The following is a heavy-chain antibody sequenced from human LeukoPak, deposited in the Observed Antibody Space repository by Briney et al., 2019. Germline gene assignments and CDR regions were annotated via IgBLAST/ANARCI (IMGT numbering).Heavy chain of an antibody. CDR1: GYTFTSYG. V-gene: IGHV1-18*04. Sequence: ASVKVSCKASGYTFTSYGINWVRQAPGQGLEWLGWISGYTGHTNYVQKIPGRVTMTTDTSTNTAYMELRSLRSDDTAVYYCARGPGIAVAGVFDYWGQGSLVTVSS. CDR3: ARGPGIAVAGVFDY. J-gene: IGHJ4*02. CDR2: ISGYTGHT. D-gene: IGHD6-19*01.